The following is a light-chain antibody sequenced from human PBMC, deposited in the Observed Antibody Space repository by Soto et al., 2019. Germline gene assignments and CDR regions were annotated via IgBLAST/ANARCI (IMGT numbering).Light chain of an antibody. CDR3: QQYNESRFT. V-gene: IGKV3-20*01. CDR2: GAS. J-gene: IGKJ3*01. Sequence: IVLTQSPGTLSLSPGERATLSCRASQSVSSRYLAWYQRKPGQAPRLLIYGASTRVAGIPDRFSGSGSVTDFTLTITRLEPYDFARYYGQQYNESRFTSAPGT. CDR1: QSVSSRY.